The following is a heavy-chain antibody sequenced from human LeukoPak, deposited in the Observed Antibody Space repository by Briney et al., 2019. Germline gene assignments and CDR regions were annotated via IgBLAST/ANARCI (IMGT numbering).Heavy chain of an antibody. D-gene: IGHD6-19*01. CDR3: ARDLGSYSSGWYGYYYYGMDV. CDR2: ISSSGSTI. Sequence: GGSLRLSCAASGFTFSDYYMSWIRQAPGKGLEWVSYISSSGSTIYYADSVKGRFTISRDNAKNSLDLQMNSLRAEDTAVYYCARDLGSYSSGWYGYYYYGMDVWGQGTTVTVSS. CDR1: GFTFSDYY. V-gene: IGHV3-11*01. J-gene: IGHJ6*02.